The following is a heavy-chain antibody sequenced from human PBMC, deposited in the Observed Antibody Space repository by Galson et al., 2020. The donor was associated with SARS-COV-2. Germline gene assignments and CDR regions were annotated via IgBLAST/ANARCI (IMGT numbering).Heavy chain of an antibody. CDR3: ARMVVRGVTYDY. D-gene: IGHD3-10*01. J-gene: IGHJ4*02. CDR1: GLSLSTSGMC. Sequence: SGPTLVKPTQTLTLTCTFSGLSLSTSGMCVSWIRQPLGKALEWLARIDWDDDKYYSTSLKTRLTISKDTSKNQVVLTMTNMDPVDTATYYCARMVVRGVTYDYWGQGTLVTVSS. CDR2: IDWDDDK. V-gene: IGHV2-70*11.